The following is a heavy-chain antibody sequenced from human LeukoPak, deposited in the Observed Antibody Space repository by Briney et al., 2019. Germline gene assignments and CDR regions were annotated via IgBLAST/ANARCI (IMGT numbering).Heavy chain of an antibody. CDR1: GIPISNYY. Sequence: SETLSLTCTVSGIPISNYYWNWIRQSPGKGLEWIGYIYYSGSTAYNPSLKSRVTISVDTSKRQFSLELSSVPAADTSVDYCARGCLVGTMLRGINWFDPWGPGTLVAVSS. CDR3: ARGCLVGTMLRGINWFDP. D-gene: IGHD3-10*01. CDR2: IYYSGST. V-gene: IGHV4-59*01. J-gene: IGHJ5*02.